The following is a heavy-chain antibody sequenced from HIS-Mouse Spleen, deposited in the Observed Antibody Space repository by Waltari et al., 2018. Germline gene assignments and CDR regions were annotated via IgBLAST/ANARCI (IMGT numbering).Heavy chain of an antibody. V-gene: IGHV3-7*01. CDR2: IKQDGSEK. D-gene: IGHD2-15*01. CDR1: GFPFGSYW. CDR3: AAAPYSIDY. J-gene: IGHJ4*02. Sequence: EVQLVESGGGLVQPGGSLRLSCAASGFPFGSYWMSWVRQAPGKGLEWVANIKQDGSEKYYVDSVKGRFTISRDNAKNSLYLQMNSLRAEDTAVYYCAAAPYSIDYWGQGTLVTVSS.